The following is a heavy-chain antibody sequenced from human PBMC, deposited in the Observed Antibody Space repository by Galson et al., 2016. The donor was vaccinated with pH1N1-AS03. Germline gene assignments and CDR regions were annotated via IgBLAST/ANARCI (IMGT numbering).Heavy chain of an antibody. CDR1: GGTFSTNG. D-gene: IGHD6-6*01. CDR2: IIPVLGRG. J-gene: IGHJ4*02. CDR3: ARERDSSSSSIFVY. V-gene: IGHV1-69*04. Sequence: SVKVSCKASGGTFSTNGFTWVRRAPGQGLEWMGRIIPVLGRGNYAQKFQGRVTIIADISTSTTYMELSNLTSEDTAIYYCARERDSSSSSIFVYWGQGTQVTVSS.